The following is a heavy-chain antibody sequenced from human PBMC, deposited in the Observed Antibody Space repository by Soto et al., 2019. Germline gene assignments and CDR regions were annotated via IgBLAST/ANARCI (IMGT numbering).Heavy chain of an antibody. CDR2: IIPILGIA. CDR3: ARDGAAGDDY. Sequence: QVQLVQSGAEVKKPGSSVKVSCKASGGTFSSYTISWVRQAPGQGLEWMGRIIPILGIANYAQKFQGRVTITADKATSTEYMELRSLRSEDTAVYCCARDGAAGDDYWGQGTLVTVSS. J-gene: IGHJ4*02. V-gene: IGHV1-69*08. D-gene: IGHD6-13*01. CDR1: GGTFSSYT.